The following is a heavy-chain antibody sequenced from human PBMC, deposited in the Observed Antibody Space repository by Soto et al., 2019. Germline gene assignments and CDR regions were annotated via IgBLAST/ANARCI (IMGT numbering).Heavy chain of an antibody. CDR2: ISGSGGAR. J-gene: IGHJ3*02. Sequence: EVQLLESGGGLVQPGGSLKLSCAASGITFNTYAMSWVRQAPGKGLEWVSTISGSGGARYYADSVKGRFIMSRENSKNTLYLQMNRLRAEDTAIYYCAKDFGSGTPARPFDGCDIWGQGTMVTVSS. CDR3: AKDFGSGTPARPFDGCDI. V-gene: IGHV3-23*01. CDR1: GITFNTYA. D-gene: IGHD3-10*01.